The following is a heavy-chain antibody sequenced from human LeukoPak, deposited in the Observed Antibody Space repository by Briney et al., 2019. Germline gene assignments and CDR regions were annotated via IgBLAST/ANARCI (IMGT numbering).Heavy chain of an antibody. CDR2: IWYDGSNK. Sequence: PGRSLRLSCAASGFTFSSYGMHWVRQAPGKGLEWVAVIWYDGSNKYYADSVKGRFTISRDNSKNTLYLQMNSLRAEDTAVYYCAEEVGDSSGFDYWGQGTLVTVSS. V-gene: IGHV3-33*06. CDR1: GFTFSSYG. D-gene: IGHD3-22*01. J-gene: IGHJ4*02. CDR3: AEEVGDSSGFDY.